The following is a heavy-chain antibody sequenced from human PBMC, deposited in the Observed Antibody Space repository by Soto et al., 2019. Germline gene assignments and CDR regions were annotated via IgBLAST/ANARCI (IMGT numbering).Heavy chain of an antibody. V-gene: IGHV1-2*02. D-gene: IGHD2-2*01. CDR3: AREVYCSSTSCSLSGEGWLDP. CDR2: INPNSGGT. Sequence: ASVKVSCKASGYTFTGYYMHWVRQAPGQGLEWMGWINPNSGGTNYAQKFQGRVTMTRDTSISTAYMGLSRLRSDDTAVYYCAREVYCSSTSCSLSGEGWLDPWGQGTLVTVSS. J-gene: IGHJ5*02. CDR1: GYTFTGYY.